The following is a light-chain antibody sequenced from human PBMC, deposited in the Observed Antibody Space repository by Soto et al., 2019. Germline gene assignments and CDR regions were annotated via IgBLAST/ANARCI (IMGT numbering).Light chain of an antibody. CDR3: QQYYSTPLT. CDR2: WAS. J-gene: IGKJ4*01. CDR1: QSVLYSSNNKNY. Sequence: DTVMTQSPDSLAVSLGERATINCKSSQSVLYSSNNKNYLAWYQQKPGQPPKLLIYWASTRESGVPDRFSGSGSGADFALTISSLQAEGVAVYYCQQYYSTPLTFGGGTKVEIK. V-gene: IGKV4-1*01.